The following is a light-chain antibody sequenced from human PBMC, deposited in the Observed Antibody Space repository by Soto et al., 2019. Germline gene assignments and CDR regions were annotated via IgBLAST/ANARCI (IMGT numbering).Light chain of an antibody. CDR3: QQYNNWPPLT. CDR2: DAS. J-gene: IGKJ4*01. V-gene: IGKV3-15*01. CDR1: QSVTSK. Sequence: EIVMTQSPATLSVYPGERATLSCRASQSVTSKLAWYQQKPGQAPRLLIYDASNRATGIPARFSGSGSGTEFTLTISSLQSEDFAVYYCQQYNNWPPLTFGGGTKVEIK.